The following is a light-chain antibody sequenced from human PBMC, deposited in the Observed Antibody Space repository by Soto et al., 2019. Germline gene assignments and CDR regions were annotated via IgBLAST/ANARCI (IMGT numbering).Light chain of an antibody. V-gene: IGKV1-39*01. J-gene: IGKJ2*01. CDR3: QQSYSMPYA. Sequence: DIQMTQSPSSLSASVGDRVTITCRASQSISSYLNWYQQKPGKVPKLLIYAASSLQGGVPSRFSGSGSGTDFTLTIISLQPEDYATYFCQQSYSMPYAFGPGTKADIK. CDR1: QSISSY. CDR2: AAS.